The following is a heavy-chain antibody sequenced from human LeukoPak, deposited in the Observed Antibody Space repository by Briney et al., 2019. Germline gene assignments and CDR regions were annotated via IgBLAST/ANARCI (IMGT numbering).Heavy chain of an antibody. CDR1: GYTFTSYG. J-gene: IGHJ3*02. D-gene: IGHD5-12*01. V-gene: IGHV1-18*01. CDR2: ISAYNGNT. Sequence: ASVKVSCKASGYTFTSYGISWVRQAPGQGLEWMGWISAYNGNTNYAQKLQGRVTMTTDTSTSTAYMELRSLRSDDTAVYYCARASPDTVALTDAFDIWGQGTMVTVSS. CDR3: ARASPDTVALTDAFDI.